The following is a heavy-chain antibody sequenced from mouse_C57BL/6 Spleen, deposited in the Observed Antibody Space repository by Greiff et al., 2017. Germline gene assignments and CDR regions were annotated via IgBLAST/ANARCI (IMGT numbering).Heavy chain of an antibody. J-gene: IGHJ2*01. Sequence: QVQLQQSDAELVKPGASVKISCKVSGYTFTDHTIHWMKQRPEQGLEWIGYIYPRDGSTKYNEKFKGKATLTADKSSSTAYMQLNSLTSEASAVYFCARDPFITTVPYYFDYWGQGTTLTVSS. CDR3: ARDPFITTVPYYFDY. D-gene: IGHD1-1*01. CDR1: GYTFTDHT. CDR2: IYPRDGST. V-gene: IGHV1-78*01.